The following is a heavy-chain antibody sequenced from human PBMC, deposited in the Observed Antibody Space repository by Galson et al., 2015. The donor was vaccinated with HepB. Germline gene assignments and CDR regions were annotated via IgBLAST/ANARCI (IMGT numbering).Heavy chain of an antibody. CDR2: IIPIFGIA. Sequence: SVKVSCKASGGTFSSYAISWVRQAPGQGLEWMGGIIPIFGIANYAQKFQGRVTITADESTSTAYMELSSLRSEDTAVYYCARAGANNRGYDILTGYSRPGKATKADYYYGMDVWGQGTTVTVSS. V-gene: IGHV1-69*13. D-gene: IGHD3-9*01. CDR1: GGTFSSYA. J-gene: IGHJ6*02. CDR3: ARAGANNRGYDILTGYSRPGKATKADYYYGMDV.